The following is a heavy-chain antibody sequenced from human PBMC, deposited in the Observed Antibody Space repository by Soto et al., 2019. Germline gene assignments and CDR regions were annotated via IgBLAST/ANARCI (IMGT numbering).Heavy chain of an antibody. J-gene: IGHJ4*02. V-gene: IGHV3-13*01. CDR1: GFTFRGFD. D-gene: IGHD2-21*01. CDR3: ARGQEVGDHFFDS. CDR2: IGTAGDT. Sequence: LRLSCEASGFTFRGFDMHWVRQPTGKGLEWVSTIGTAGDTYYAVSVKGRFTISRDNAKNSLSLQMNSLRAGDTAVYFCARGQEVGDHFFDSWGQGT.